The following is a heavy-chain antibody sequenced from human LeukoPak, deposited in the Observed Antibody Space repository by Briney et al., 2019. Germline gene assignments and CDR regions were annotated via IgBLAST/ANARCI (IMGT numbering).Heavy chain of an antibody. V-gene: IGHV3-23*01. J-gene: IGHJ4*02. CDR1: GFTFDNYR. CDR3: TKRVKYGGTWDHFAD. D-gene: IGHD1-26*01. CDR2: VNADGGNT. Sequence: GGSLRLSCAASGFTFDNYRMSWVRQAPGKGLEWVATVNADGGNTYYADSVKGRFTISRDNSKSTLILQMNSLRVEDTALYYCTKRVKYGGTWDHFADWGQGTLITVSS.